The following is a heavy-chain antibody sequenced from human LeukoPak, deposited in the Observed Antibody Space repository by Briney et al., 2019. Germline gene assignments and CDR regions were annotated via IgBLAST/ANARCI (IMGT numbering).Heavy chain of an antibody. V-gene: IGHV3-21*01. CDR2: ISPSSHYI. J-gene: IGHJ4*02. Sequence: GGSLRLSCAGSGFTFSNYSINWVRQAPGKGLEWVSSISPSSHYIYYADSVRGRFTISRDNAKNSLYLQMNSLRAEDTAVYYCAARYSSSWYYFDYWGQGTLVTVSS. CDR1: GFTFSNYS. CDR3: AARYSSSWYYFDY. D-gene: IGHD6-13*01.